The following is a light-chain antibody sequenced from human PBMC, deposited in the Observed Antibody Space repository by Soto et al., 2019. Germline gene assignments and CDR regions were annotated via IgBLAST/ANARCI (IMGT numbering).Light chain of an antibody. CDR1: QSVLYSSNNKNY. Sequence: DIVMTQSPDCLAVSLGERATIHCKSSQSVLYSSNNKNYLAWYQQRPGQPPKLLIYWVSTRESGVPDRFSGSGSGTDFTLTITSLQAEDVAVYYCQQYESTPPTFGQGTKLEIK. CDR3: QQYESTPPT. CDR2: WVS. V-gene: IGKV4-1*01. J-gene: IGKJ2*01.